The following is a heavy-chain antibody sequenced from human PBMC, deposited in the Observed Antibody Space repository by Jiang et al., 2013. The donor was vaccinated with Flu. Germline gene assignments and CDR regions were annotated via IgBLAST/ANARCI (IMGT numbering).Heavy chain of an antibody. CDR2: IYYSEST. J-gene: IGHJ6*04. V-gene: IGHV4-59*01. CDR3: ARCLRFGGRTYYGMDV. CDR1: GGSISSYY. Sequence: GLVKPSETLSLTCTVSGGSISSYYWSWIRQPPGKGLEWIGYIYYSESTNYNPSLKSRVTISVDTSKNQFSLKLTSVTAADTAVYYCARCLRFGGRTYYGMDVWGKGTKVTVSS. D-gene: IGHD3-10*01.